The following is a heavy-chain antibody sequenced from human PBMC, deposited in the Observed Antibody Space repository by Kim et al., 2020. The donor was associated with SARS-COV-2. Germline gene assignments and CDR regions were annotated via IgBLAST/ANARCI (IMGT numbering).Heavy chain of an antibody. V-gene: IGHV2-5*02. J-gene: IGHJ4*02. D-gene: IGHD3-9*01. CDR2: IYWDDDK. Sequence: SGPTLVNPTQTLTLTCTFSGFSLSTSGVGVGWIRQPPGKALEWLALIYWDDDKRYSPSLKSRLTITKDTSKNQVVLTMTNMDPVDTATYYCAHRQRRPYDILTGDDFDYWGQGTLVTVSS. CDR3: AHRQRRPYDILTGDDFDY. CDR1: GFSLSTSGVG.